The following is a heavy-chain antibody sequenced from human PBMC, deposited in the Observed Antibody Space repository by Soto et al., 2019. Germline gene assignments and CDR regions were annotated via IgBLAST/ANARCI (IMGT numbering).Heavy chain of an antibody. D-gene: IGHD3-3*01. J-gene: IGHJ6*02. CDR1: GYTFTGYY. CDR2: INPNSGGT. V-gene: IGHV1-2*02. CDR3: ARDVLRFLEWSLGGMDV. Sequence: ASVKVSCKASGYTFTGYYMHWVRQAPGQGLEWMGWINPNSGGTNYAQKFQGRVTMTRDTSISTAYMELSRLRSDDTAVYYCARDVLRFLEWSLGGMDVWGQGNTVTVSS.